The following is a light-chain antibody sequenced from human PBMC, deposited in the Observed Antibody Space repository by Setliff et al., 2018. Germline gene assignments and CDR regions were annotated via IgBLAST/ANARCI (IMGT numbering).Light chain of an antibody. Sequence: QSALTQPPSASGSPGQSVTISCTGTSSDVGGYNYVSWYQHHPDKAPKLIIFEVNERPSGVSHRFSGSKSDNTASLTISRLQAEDEADYYCCSYAGNSASVFGTGTKVTVL. CDR1: SSDVGGYNY. CDR2: EVN. CDR3: CSYAGNSASV. V-gene: IGLV2-8*01. J-gene: IGLJ1*01.